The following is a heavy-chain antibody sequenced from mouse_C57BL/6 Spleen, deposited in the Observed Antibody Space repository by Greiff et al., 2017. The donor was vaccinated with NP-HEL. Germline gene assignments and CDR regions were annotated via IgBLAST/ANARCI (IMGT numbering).Heavy chain of an antibody. CDR3: TRSQATTWFAY. J-gene: IGHJ3*01. CDR2: IDPETGGT. V-gene: IGHV1-15*01. D-gene: IGHD3-2*02. CDR1: GYTFTDYE. Sequence: VQLVESGAELVRPGASVTLSCKASGYTFTDYEMHWVKQTPVHGLEWIGAIDPETGGTAYNQKFKGKAILTADKSSSTAYMELRSLTSEDSAVYYCTRSQATTWFAYWGQGTLVTVSA.